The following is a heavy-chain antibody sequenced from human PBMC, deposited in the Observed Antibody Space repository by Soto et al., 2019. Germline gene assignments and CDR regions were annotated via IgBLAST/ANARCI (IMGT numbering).Heavy chain of an antibody. CDR1: GSPFSIGGYY. J-gene: IGHJ4*02. Sequence: SQTLSLTSIFSGSPFSIGGYYWSWIRHHPGNELECIRYIFNTGSTYYHTTLKSRVTMSVDTSKRQFSLNLSSLTAADTAVYYCARVYSVNYLGYFDYWGQGALVTVSS. V-gene: IGHV4-31*03. CDR3: ARVYSVNYLGYFDY. CDR2: IFNTGST. D-gene: IGHD6-13*01.